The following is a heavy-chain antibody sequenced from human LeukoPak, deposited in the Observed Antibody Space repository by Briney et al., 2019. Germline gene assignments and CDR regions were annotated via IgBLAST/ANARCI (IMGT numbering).Heavy chain of an antibody. Sequence: PGGSPRLSCAASGFTFNNHWMHWVRQVPGKGLEWVSRIDNDGSNTIYADSVKARFTISRDNAKNTLYLQMNSLRAEDTAMYYCSRDRPHNWFDPWGQGTLVTVSS. J-gene: IGHJ5*02. CDR3: SRDRPHNWFDP. CDR2: IDNDGSNT. V-gene: IGHV3-74*01. CDR1: GFTFNNHW.